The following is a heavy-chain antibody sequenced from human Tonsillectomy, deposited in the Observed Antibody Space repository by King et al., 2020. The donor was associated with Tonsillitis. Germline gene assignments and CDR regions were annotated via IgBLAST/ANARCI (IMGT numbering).Heavy chain of an antibody. CDR1: GFTFSSYG. J-gene: IGHJ3*01. CDR2: ISGSGGVA. Sequence: ESGGGLVQPGGSLRLSCAASGFTFSSYGMIWVRQAPGKGLEWVSVISGSGGVAYYADSVKGRFTVSRDNSKNTLYLEMNSLRAEDTAVYYCARSRITIFGVVITDAFDVWGQGTMVSVSS. D-gene: IGHD3-3*01. CDR3: ARSRITIFGVVITDAFDV. V-gene: IGHV3-23*01.